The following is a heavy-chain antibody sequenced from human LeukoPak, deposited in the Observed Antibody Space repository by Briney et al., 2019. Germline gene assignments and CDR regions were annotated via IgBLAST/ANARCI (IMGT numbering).Heavy chain of an antibody. D-gene: IGHD2-15*01. V-gene: IGHV3-33*01. J-gene: IGHJ4*02. Sequence: GGSLRLSCAASGFTFSSHGMYWVHQAPGKGLEWVALIWYDGSKKNYADSVKGRFTISRDNSKNTLYLQMNSPRAEDTAVYYCARDISRGSLDYWGQGTLVTVSS. CDR3: ARDISRGSLDY. CDR2: IWYDGSKK. CDR1: GFTFSSHG.